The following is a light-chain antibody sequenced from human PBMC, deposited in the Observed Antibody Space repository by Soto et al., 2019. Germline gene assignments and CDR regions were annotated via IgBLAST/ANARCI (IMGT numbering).Light chain of an antibody. J-gene: IGKJ1*01. CDR1: QSVSSY. Sequence: ELVLTQSPATLSVSPGERATLSCRASQSVSSYLAWYQQKPGQAPRLLIYDASNRATGIPARFSGSGSGTDFTLTISSLEPEDFAVYYCQQRSNWRRTFGQGTKVDI. V-gene: IGKV3-11*01. CDR2: DAS. CDR3: QQRSNWRRT.